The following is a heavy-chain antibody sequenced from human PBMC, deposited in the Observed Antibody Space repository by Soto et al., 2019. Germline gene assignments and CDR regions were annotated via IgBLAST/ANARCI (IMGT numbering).Heavy chain of an antibody. Sequence: GGSLRLSCASSGFPFSAFSMKWVRHAPGKGLEWVAYISSSGSTIYYADSVKGRFTISRDNAKTSLYLQMDSLRDEDTAVYYCAREGGRHCSPSRCYNAFDIWGQGTTVTVSS. D-gene: IGHD2-15*01. CDR2: ISSSGSTI. V-gene: IGHV3-48*02. J-gene: IGHJ3*02. CDR3: AREGGRHCSPSRCYNAFDI. CDR1: GFPFSAFS.